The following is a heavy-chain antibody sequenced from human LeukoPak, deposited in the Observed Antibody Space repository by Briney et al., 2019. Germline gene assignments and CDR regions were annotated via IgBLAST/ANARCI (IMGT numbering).Heavy chain of an antibody. V-gene: IGHV4-4*07. CDR2: IYTSGST. J-gene: IGHJ3*02. CDR3: ASEIQGEMATISFPGIDI. CDR1: GGSISSYY. D-gene: IGHD5-24*01. Sequence: PSETLSLTCTVSGGSISSYYWSWIRQPAGKGLEWIGRIYTSGSTNYNPSLKSRVTMSVDTSKNQFSLKLSSVTAEDTAVYYCASEIQGEMATISFPGIDIWGQGTMVTVSS.